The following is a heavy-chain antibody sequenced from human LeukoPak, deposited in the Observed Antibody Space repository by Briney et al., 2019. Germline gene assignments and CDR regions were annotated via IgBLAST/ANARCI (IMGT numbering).Heavy chain of an antibody. Sequence: GASVKVSCKASGYTFTGYYMHWVRQAPGQGLEWMGWISAYNGNTNYAQKLQGRVTMTTDTSTSTAYMELRSLRSDDTAVYYCARDKGSGSLLPFDYWGQGTLVTVSS. V-gene: IGHV1-18*04. CDR1: GYTFTGYY. J-gene: IGHJ4*02. D-gene: IGHD1-26*01. CDR3: ARDKGSGSLLPFDY. CDR2: ISAYNGNT.